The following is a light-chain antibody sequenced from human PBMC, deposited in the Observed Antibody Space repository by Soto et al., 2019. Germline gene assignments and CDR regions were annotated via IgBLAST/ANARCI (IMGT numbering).Light chain of an antibody. CDR2: EDD. CDR1: SGTIARGY. J-gene: IGLJ2*01. Sequence: NFMLTQPHSVSESPGKTVTISCTGTSGTIARGYVQWYQQRPGSAPTTLIYEDDQRPAGVPDRFSGSIDSSSNSASLIISGLMTEDEADYYCQSTDGNNMVFGGGTKLTVL. V-gene: IGLV6-57*02. CDR3: QSTDGNNMV.